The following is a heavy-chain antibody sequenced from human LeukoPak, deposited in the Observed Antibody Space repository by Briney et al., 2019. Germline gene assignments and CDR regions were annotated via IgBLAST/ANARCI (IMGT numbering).Heavy chain of an antibody. CDR3: ARGTTVTSPLDY. D-gene: IGHD4-17*01. CDR1: GFTFSSYA. CDR2: ISSNGGST. J-gene: IGHJ4*02. Sequence: PGGSLRLSCAASGFTFSSYAMHWVRQAPGKGLAYVSAISSNGGSTYYANSVKGRFTISRDNSKNTLYLQMGSLRAEDMAVYYCARGTTVTSPLDYWGQGTLVTVSS. V-gene: IGHV3-64*01.